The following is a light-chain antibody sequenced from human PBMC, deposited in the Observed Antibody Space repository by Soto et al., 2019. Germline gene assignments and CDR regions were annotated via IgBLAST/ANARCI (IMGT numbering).Light chain of an antibody. CDR2: AAS. V-gene: IGKV1-17*01. Sequence: DIQMTQSPSSLSASVGDRVTITCRASQGISNLLGWFQHKPGKAPKRLIYAASSLQGGVPSRFSGSGSGTEFTLTITGLQPEDFADYYCLQHNYYPYTFGQGTKLEIK. CDR3: LQHNYYPYT. J-gene: IGKJ2*01. CDR1: QGISNL.